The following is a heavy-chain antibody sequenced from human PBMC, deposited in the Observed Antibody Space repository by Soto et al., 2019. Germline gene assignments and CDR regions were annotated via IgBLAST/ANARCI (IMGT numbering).Heavy chain of an antibody. D-gene: IGHD6-19*01. CDR1: GGTFSSYA. V-gene: IGHV1-69*12. Sequence: QVQLVQSGAAVKKPGSSVKVSCKASGGTFSSYATSWVRQAPGQGLEWMGGIIPIFGTANYAQKFQGRVTITADESTSTAYMELSSLRSEDTAVYYCASPGIAVAGTGGFDYWGQGTLVTVSS. CDR3: ASPGIAVAGTGGFDY. J-gene: IGHJ4*02. CDR2: IIPIFGTA.